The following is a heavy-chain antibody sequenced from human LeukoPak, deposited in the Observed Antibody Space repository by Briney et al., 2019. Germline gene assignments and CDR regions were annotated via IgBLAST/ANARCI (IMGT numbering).Heavy chain of an antibody. CDR3: ARTEGGDYYDLSPEYYFDY. V-gene: IGHV3-21*01. J-gene: IGHJ4*02. CDR1: GFTFSDYS. CDR2: ISSSSSYI. D-gene: IGHD3-22*01. Sequence: GGSLRLSCAASGFTFSDYSISWVRQAAGKGLEWVSSISSSSSYIYYADSVKGRFTISRDNAKNSLYLQMNSLRAEDTAVYYCARTEGGDYYDLSPEYYFDYWGQGTLVTVSS.